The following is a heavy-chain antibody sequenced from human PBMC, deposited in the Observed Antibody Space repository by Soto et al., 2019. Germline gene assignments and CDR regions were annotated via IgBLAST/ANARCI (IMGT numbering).Heavy chain of an antibody. V-gene: IGHV3-23*01. CDR1: GFTLQNYA. D-gene: IGHD3-10*01. J-gene: IGHJ5*02. CDR2: LIGGHYGT. CDR3: AKGQSTGDIGSYDP. Sequence: PGGSLRLSCTASGFTLQNYAMAWVRQAPGKGLEWVSTLIGGHYGTAYSYSGKARFTVSRDNTKNCLYLQMNSLGVEDTAMYFSAKGQSTGDIGSYDPWCQGRLVTVAS.